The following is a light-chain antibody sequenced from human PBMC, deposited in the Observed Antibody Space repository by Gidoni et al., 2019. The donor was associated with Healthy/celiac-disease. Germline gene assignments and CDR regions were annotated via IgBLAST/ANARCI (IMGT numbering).Light chain of an antibody. Sequence: QSALPQPASVAGSPGQSITISCPGTSSDVGGYNYVSWYQQHPGKAPKLMIYDVSNRPSGVSTRFSGSKSGNTASLTISGLQAEDEADYYCSSYTSSSTLEFGGGTKLTVL. CDR3: SSYTSSSTLE. CDR2: DVS. CDR1: SSDVGGYNY. V-gene: IGLV2-14*01. J-gene: IGLJ3*02.